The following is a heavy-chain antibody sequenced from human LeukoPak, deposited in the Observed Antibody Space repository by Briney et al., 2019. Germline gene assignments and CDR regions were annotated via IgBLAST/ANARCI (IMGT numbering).Heavy chain of an antibody. CDR1: GFTVSGTY. CDR2: IYSGGNT. Sequence: GGSLRLSCAVSGFTVSGTYMSWVRQAPGKGLEWVSVIYSGGNTYYSDSVKGRFAISRDTSKNTLYLQMNSLRTEDTAVYYRARALYSGHADLFDSWGQGTLVTVSS. V-gene: IGHV3-66*01. CDR3: ARALYSGHADLFDS. D-gene: IGHD5-12*01. J-gene: IGHJ4*02.